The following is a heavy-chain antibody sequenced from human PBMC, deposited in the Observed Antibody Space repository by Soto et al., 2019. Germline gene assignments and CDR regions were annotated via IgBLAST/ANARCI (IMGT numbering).Heavy chain of an antibody. CDR3: ARGDCVGGTCYSLAGSFYYYMDV. V-gene: IGHV3-74*01. J-gene: IGHJ6*03. Sequence: GGSLRLSCAASGFTFSNYWMYWVRQAPGEGLVWVSRINSDGSVSSYADSVKGRLTISRDNVKNTLYLQMDSLRAEDTAVYYCARGDCVGGTCYSLAGSFYYYMDVWGKGTTVTVS. D-gene: IGHD2-15*01. CDR2: INSDGSVS. CDR1: GFTFSNYW.